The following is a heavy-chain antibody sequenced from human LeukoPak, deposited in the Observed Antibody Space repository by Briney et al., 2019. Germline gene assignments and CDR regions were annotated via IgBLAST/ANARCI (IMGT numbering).Heavy chain of an antibody. CDR3: ARDSGRWSLKLFQFDY. CDR2: IHTSGRS. D-gene: IGHD4-23*01. Sequence: SETLSLTCTVSGGSISSYYWRWVRQPPGKGLEWVGSIHTSGRSNYNASLKSRVTISVDTSNNQFSLSLSAVTAADTAVYFCARDSGRWSLKLFQFDYWGRGSLVTVSS. V-gene: IGHV4-4*09. CDR1: GGSISSYY. J-gene: IGHJ4*02.